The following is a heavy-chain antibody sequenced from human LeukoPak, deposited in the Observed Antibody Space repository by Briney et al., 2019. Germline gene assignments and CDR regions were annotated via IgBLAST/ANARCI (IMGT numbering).Heavy chain of an antibody. D-gene: IGHD2-2*01. Sequence: GASVKVSCEASGYTFTGYYIHWVRQAPGQGLEWMGWINPNSGDSNHTQKFQGRVTMTRDTSNSTAYMELSNLRSDDTAVYYCARDRVYCSGTSCYVTSVDNWGQGTLVTVSS. CDR3: ARDRVYCSGTSCYVTSVDN. V-gene: IGHV1-2*02. CDR2: INPNSGDS. CDR1: GYTFTGYY. J-gene: IGHJ4*02.